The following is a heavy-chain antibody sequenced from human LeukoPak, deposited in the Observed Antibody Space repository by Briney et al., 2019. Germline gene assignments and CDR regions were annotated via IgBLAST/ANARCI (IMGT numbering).Heavy chain of an antibody. Sequence: ASVTVSCKASGYTFNDYYMHWVRQAPGQGLAWMGWINPNSCGTNYAQKFQGRVTLIRDTSISTAYMELSRLKSDDTAVYYCARDDIAARRMGYWGQGTLVTVSS. CDR2: INPNSCGT. J-gene: IGHJ4*02. V-gene: IGHV1-2*02. CDR1: GYTFNDYY. CDR3: ARDDIAARRMGY. D-gene: IGHD6-6*01.